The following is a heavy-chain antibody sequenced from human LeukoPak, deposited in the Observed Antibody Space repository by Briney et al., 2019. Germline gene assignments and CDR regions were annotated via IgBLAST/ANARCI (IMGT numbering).Heavy chain of an antibody. CDR2: INHSGST. D-gene: IGHD3-22*01. CDR3: ARAKGTYYYDSSGYCHYYYYYGMDV. CDR1: GGSFSGYY. J-gene: IGHJ6*02. V-gene: IGHV4-34*01. Sequence: PSETLSLTCAVYGGSFSGYYWSWIRQPPGKGPEWIGEINHSGSTNYNPSLKSRVTISVDTSKNQFSLKLSSVTAADTAVYYCARAKGTYYYDSSGYCHYYYYYGMDVWGQGTTVTVSS.